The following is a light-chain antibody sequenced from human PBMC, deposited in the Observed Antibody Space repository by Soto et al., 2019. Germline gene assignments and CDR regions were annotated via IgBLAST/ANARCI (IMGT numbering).Light chain of an antibody. CDR2: ATS. J-gene: IGKJ1*01. CDR1: QSLSNSY. V-gene: IGKV3D-20*01. Sequence: EIVLTQSPATLSSSPGERATLSCGASQSLSNSYLAWYQQQPGLAPRLLIYATSRRAAGIPDRFSGSGSETDFTLTISRLEPEDFAVYYCQHYGSSRGTFGQGTRVEIK. CDR3: QHYGSSRGT.